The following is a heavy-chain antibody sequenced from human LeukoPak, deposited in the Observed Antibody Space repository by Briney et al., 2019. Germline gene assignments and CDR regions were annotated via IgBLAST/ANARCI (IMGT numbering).Heavy chain of an antibody. D-gene: IGHD3-22*01. Sequence: SETLSLTCTVSGGSINNYYWSWIRQPAGRGLEWIGRISASGSTNYNPALRSRLSMSVDTSTNQFSLTLSSVTAADTAVYYRARSAVDTADFDYWGQGTLVTVSS. J-gene: IGHJ4*02. CDR2: ISASGST. V-gene: IGHV4-4*07. CDR1: GGSINNYY. CDR3: ARSAVDTADFDY.